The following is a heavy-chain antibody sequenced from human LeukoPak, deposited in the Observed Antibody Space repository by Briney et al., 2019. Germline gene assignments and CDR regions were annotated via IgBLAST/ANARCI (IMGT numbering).Heavy chain of an antibody. CDR2: ISGSGSST. Sequence: GGSLRLSCAASGFTFSSYGMHWVRQAPGKGLEWVSAISGSGSSTYYADSVKGRFTISRDNSKNTLYLQMNSLRAEDTAVYYCAKAPFSRWAKHVAGHFDYWGQGTLVTVSS. CDR3: AKAPFSRWAKHVAGHFDY. CDR1: GFTFSSYG. V-gene: IGHV3-23*01. J-gene: IGHJ4*02. D-gene: IGHD6-19*01.